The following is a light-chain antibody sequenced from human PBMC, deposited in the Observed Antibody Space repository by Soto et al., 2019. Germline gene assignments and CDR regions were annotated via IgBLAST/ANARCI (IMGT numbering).Light chain of an antibody. CDR2: DAS. J-gene: IGKJ2*01. Sequence: EVVLTQSPATLSLSPGERATLSCRASQSVRKFLAWYQQKPGQAPRLLIYDASNRATGIPARFSGSGSGTDFTLNISSLEPEDFAVYYCQQRNNWYTFGQGTKLEIK. CDR3: QQRNNWYT. V-gene: IGKV3-11*01. CDR1: QSVRKF.